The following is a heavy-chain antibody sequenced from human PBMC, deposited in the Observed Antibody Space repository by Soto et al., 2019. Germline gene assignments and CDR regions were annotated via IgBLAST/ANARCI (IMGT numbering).Heavy chain of an antibody. V-gene: IGHV4-4*02. D-gene: IGHD2-15*01. J-gene: IGHJ6*02. CDR1: GGTISSSDG. Sequence: XGTLALTCAVSGGTISSSDGWRCVRAPPGGGLGWTAEILHSGTTKYNPSLKSRVTISMDKSKNQLSLQLTTVTAADTAVYYCARVGYCSGGRCYAVYYGMDVWGQGTTVTVSS. CDR3: ARVGYCSGGRCYAVYYGMDV. CDR2: ILHSGTT.